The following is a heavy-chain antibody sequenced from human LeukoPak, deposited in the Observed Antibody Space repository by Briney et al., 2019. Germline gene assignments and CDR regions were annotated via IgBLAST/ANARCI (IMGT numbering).Heavy chain of an antibody. Sequence: ASVKVSCKASGGTFSSYAISWVRQAPGQGLEWMGRIIPILGIANYAQKFQGRVTITADKSTSTAYMELSSLRSEDTAVYYCARGNYYGSGSPLMVVWGQGTTVTVSS. CDR2: IIPILGIA. V-gene: IGHV1-69*04. J-gene: IGHJ6*02. D-gene: IGHD3-10*01. CDR3: ARGNYYGSGSPLMVV. CDR1: GGTFSSYA.